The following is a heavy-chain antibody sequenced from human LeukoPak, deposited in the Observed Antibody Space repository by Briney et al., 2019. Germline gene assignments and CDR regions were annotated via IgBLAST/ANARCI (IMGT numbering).Heavy chain of an antibody. CDR2: IYYSGST. Sequence: SETLSLTCTVSGGSISSYYWSWIRQPPGKGLEWIGYIYYSGSTNYNPSLKSRVTISVDTSKNQFSLKLSSVTAADTAVYYCARDSRGVGATRHWGQGTLVTVSS. D-gene: IGHD1-26*01. CDR3: ARDSRGVGATRH. CDR1: GGSISSYY. V-gene: IGHV4-59*12. J-gene: IGHJ1*01.